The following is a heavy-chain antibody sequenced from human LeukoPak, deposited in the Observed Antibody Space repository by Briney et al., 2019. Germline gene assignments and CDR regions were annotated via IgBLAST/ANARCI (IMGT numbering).Heavy chain of an antibody. CDR3: ARDSGKGYCSSTSCPPSDY. J-gene: IGHJ4*02. Sequence: GGSLRLSCAASGFTFSSYWMSWVHQAPGKGLEWVANIKQDGSEKYYVDSVKGRFTISRDNAKNSLYLQMNSLRAEDTAVYYCARDSGKGYCSSTSCPPSDYWGQGSLVTVSS. V-gene: IGHV3-7*03. CDR1: GFTFSSYW. CDR2: IKQDGSEK. D-gene: IGHD2-2*01.